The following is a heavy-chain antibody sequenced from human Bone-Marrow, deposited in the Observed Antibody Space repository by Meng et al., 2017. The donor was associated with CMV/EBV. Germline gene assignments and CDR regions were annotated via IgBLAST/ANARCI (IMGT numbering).Heavy chain of an antibody. V-gene: IGHV3-20*04. Sequence: GGFLRLSCAASGFTFDDYGMSWVRQAPGKGLEWVSGINWNGGRTGYADSVKGRFTISRDNAKNSLYRQMNSLRAEDTAVYYCARDRYSSGWDWGQGTLVTVSS. CDR2: INWNGGRT. CDR1: GFTFDDYG. D-gene: IGHD6-19*01. J-gene: IGHJ4*02. CDR3: ARDRYSSGWD.